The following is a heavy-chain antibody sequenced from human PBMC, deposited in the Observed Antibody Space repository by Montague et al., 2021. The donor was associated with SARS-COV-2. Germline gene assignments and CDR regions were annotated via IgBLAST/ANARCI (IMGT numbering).Heavy chain of an antibody. V-gene: IGHV4-34*01. Sequence: SETLSLTCAVDGGSFTGHDWTWIRQPPGKGLEWIGEISHTGSTNYNFSLKSRVTISVDTSKNQFSLKLISVTAADTAVLYCARVSPYDSSFDIWGQGTMVTVSS. J-gene: IGHJ3*02. CDR2: ISHTGST. D-gene: IGHD5-18*01. CDR1: GGSFTGHD. CDR3: ARVSPYDSSFDI.